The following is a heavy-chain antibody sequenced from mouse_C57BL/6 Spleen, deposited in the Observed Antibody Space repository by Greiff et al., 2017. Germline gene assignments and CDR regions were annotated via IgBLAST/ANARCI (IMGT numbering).Heavy chain of an antibody. CDR3: ARDRFITTTLDY. CDR1: GFTFSSYA. CDR2: ISDGGSYT. Sequence: EVQLVESGGGLVKPGGSLKLSCAASGFTFSSYAMSWVRQTPEKRLEWVATISDGGSYTYYPDNVKGRFTISRDNAKNNLYLQMSHLKSEDTAMYYCARDRFITTTLDYWGQGTSVTVSS. D-gene: IGHD1-1*01. V-gene: IGHV5-4*01. J-gene: IGHJ4*01.